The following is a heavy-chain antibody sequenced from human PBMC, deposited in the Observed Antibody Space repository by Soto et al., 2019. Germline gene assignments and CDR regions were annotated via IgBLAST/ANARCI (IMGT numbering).Heavy chain of an antibody. Sequence: GDSVQVSCKASGYTFTSYSISWVRQAPGQGLEWMGWISAYNGNTNYAQKLQGRVTMTTDTSTSTAYMELRSLRSDDTAVYYCARVLSKSVGKYYYYYYGMDVWGQGTTVTVSS. CDR2: ISAYNGNT. V-gene: IGHV1-18*04. CDR1: GYTFTSYS. D-gene: IGHD1-26*01. CDR3: ARVLSKSVGKYYYYYYGMDV. J-gene: IGHJ6*02.